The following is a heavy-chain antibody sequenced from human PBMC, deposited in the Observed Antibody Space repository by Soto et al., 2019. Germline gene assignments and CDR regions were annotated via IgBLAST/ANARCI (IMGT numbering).Heavy chain of an antibody. V-gene: IGHV1-69*02. CDR3: ARVEGGSGWFDKPYYYYYGMDV. CDR2: IIPIIGIV. J-gene: IGHJ6*02. CDR1: GGTFSNYT. D-gene: IGHD6-19*01. Sequence: SVKVSCKASGGTFSNYTLSWVRQAPGQGLEWMGRIIPIIGIVNYAQKFQGRVTITADNAKNSLYLQMNSLRAEDTAVYYCARVEGGSGWFDKPYYYYYGMDVWGQGTTVTVSS.